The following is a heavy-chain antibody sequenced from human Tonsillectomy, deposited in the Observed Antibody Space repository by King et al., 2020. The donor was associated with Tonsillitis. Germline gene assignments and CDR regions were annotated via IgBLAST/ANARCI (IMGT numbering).Heavy chain of an antibody. Sequence: LQLQESGPGLVKPSETLSLNCTVSGGSLSSNNYYWGWIRQPPGKGLEWIGNIYYSGSTYYNPSLKSRVTISVDTSKNQFSLKLSSVTAADTAVFYCARGYSYWQVFDYWGQGTLVTVSS. V-gene: IGHV4-39*01. D-gene: IGHD5-18*01. CDR1: GGSLSSNNYY. J-gene: IGHJ4*02. CDR3: ARGYSYWQVFDY. CDR2: IYYSGST.